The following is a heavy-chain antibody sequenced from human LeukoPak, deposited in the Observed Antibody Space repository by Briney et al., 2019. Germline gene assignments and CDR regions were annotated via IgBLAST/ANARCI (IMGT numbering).Heavy chain of an antibody. V-gene: IGHV1-2*02. D-gene: IGHD4-11*01. Sequence: ASVKVSCKASGYTFTGYYMHWVRQAPGQGLEWMGWINPNSGGTNYAQKFQGRVTMTRDTSISTAYMELSRLRSDDTAVYYCASQPDYSNRYYFDYWGQGTLVTVSS. J-gene: IGHJ4*02. CDR1: GYTFTGYY. CDR3: ASQPDYSNRYYFDY. CDR2: INPNSGGT.